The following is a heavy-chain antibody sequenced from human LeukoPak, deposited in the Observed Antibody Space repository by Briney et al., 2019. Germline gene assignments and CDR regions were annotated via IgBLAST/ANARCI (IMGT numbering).Heavy chain of an antibody. D-gene: IGHD4-17*01. CDR2: IYYSGSS. CDR3: ARALTVTTLDY. J-gene: IGHJ4*01. CDR1: GGSISSSSYY. V-gene: IGHV4-39*07. Sequence: SETLSLTCTVSGGSISSSSYYWGWIRQPPGKGLEWIGSIYYSGSSYYNPSLKSRVTLSVDTSKNQFSLKLSSVTAADTAVYYCARALTVTTLDYWGQEPWSPSPQ.